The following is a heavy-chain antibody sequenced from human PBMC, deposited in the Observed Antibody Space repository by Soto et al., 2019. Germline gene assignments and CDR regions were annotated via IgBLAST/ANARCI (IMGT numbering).Heavy chain of an antibody. Sequence: QVQLVQSGAEVKKPGSSVKVSCQASGGTFRSYAISWVRQAPGQGLEWMGGIIPIFGTANYAQKFQGRVTITADESTSTAYMELSSLRSEDTAVYYCARAPLGNHDAFDIWGQGTMVTVSS. J-gene: IGHJ3*02. CDR2: IIPIFGTA. CDR1: GGTFRSYA. CDR3: ARAPLGNHDAFDI. V-gene: IGHV1-69*01. D-gene: IGHD1-1*01.